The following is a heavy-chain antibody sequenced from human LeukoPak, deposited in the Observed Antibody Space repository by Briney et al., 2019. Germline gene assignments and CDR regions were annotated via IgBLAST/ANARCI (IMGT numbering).Heavy chain of an antibody. CDR1: GGTFSSYA. V-gene: IGHV1-69*05. Sequence: SVKVSRKASGGTFSSYAISWVRQAPGQGLEWMGRIIPIFGTANYAQKFQGRVTITTDESTTTAYMELSSLRSDDTAVYYCARGLRWDHDAFDIWGQGTMVTVSS. CDR3: ARGLRWDHDAFDI. D-gene: IGHD4-23*01. CDR2: IIPIFGTA. J-gene: IGHJ3*02.